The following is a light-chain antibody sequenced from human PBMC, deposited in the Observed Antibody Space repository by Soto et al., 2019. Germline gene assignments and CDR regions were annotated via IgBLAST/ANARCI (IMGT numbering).Light chain of an antibody. Sequence: QSALTQPASVSGSPGQSITISCTGTSSDVGGYNFVSWYQQHPGKAPKLIIYEVNNRPSGVSNRFSGSKSGNTASLTSSGLQAEDEADYYCSSWTSSATQVLGGGTKVTVL. J-gene: IGLJ3*02. CDR1: SSDVGGYNF. V-gene: IGLV2-14*01. CDR2: EVN. CDR3: SSWTSSATQV.